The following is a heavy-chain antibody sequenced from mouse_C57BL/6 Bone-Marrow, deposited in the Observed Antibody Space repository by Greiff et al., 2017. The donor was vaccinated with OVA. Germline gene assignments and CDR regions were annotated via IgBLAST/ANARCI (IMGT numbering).Heavy chain of an antibody. Sequence: EVQVVESGGGLVKPGGSLKLSCAASGFTFSSYAMSWVRQTPEKRLEWVATISDGGSYTYYPDNVKGRFTISRDNAKNNLYLQMSHLKSEDTAMYYCARDTVRGLGYWGQGTTLTVSS. J-gene: IGHJ2*01. V-gene: IGHV5-4*01. D-gene: IGHD1-1*01. CDR3: ARDTVRGLGY. CDR2: ISDGGSYT. CDR1: GFTFSSYA.